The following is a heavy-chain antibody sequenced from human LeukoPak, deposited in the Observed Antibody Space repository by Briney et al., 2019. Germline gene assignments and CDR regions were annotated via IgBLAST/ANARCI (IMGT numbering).Heavy chain of an antibody. Sequence: GGSLRLSCAASGFTFGSHFMSWVRQAPGKGLEWVSTTSTGGSTYYADSVKGRFTISRDNSKSTLHLQLNGLRAEDTAVYYCAKYCSGGCYSGLDYWGQGTLVTVSS. V-gene: IGHV3-23*01. D-gene: IGHD2-21*01. CDR3: AKYCSGGCYSGLDY. J-gene: IGHJ4*02. CDR2: TSTGGST. CDR1: GFTFGSHF.